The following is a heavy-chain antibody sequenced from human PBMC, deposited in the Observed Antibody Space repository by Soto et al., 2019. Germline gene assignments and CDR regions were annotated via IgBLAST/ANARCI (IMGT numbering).Heavy chain of an antibody. Sequence: GGPLRLSCVASGLTFSSYGMHWVRPAPGKGLEWVAVISYDGSNKYYADSVKGRFTISRDNSKNTLYLQMNSLRAEDTAVYYCAKHWVDYDGSFDIWGQGTMVTVS. CDR2: ISYDGSNK. CDR3: AKHWVDYDGSFDI. J-gene: IGHJ3*02. D-gene: IGHD4-17*01. CDR1: GLTFSSYG. V-gene: IGHV3-30*18.